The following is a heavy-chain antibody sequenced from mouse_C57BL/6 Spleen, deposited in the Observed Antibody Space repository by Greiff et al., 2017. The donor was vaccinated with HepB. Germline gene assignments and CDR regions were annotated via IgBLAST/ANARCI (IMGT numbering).Heavy chain of an antibody. CDR2: ISDGGSYT. D-gene: IGHD2-3*01. CDR1: GFTFSSYA. J-gene: IGHJ3*01. CDR3: ALDGYYAWFAY. V-gene: IGHV5-4*01. Sequence: DVQLVESGGGLVKPGGSLKLSCAASGFTFSSYAMSWVRQTPEKRLEWVATISDGGSYTYYPDNVKGRFTISRDNAKNNLYLQMSHLKSEDTAMYYCALDGYYAWFAYWGQGTLVTVSA.